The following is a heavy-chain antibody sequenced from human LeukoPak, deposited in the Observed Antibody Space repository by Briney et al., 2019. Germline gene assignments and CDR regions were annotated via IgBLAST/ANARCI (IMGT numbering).Heavy chain of an antibody. J-gene: IGHJ6*03. Sequence: SETLPLTCTVSGGSISSYYWSWIRQPPGKGLEWIGYIYYSGSTNYNPSLKSRVTISVDTSKNQFSLKLSSVTAADTAVYYCARVDIVVVVAASYYYMDVWGKGTTVTVSS. CDR1: GGSISSYY. D-gene: IGHD2-15*01. CDR2: IYYSGST. V-gene: IGHV4-59*01. CDR3: ARVDIVVVVAASYYYMDV.